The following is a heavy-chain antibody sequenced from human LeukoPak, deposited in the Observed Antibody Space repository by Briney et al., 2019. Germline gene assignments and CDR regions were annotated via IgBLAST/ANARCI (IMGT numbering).Heavy chain of an antibody. Sequence: ASVKVSCKASGGTFSSYAISWVRQAPGQGLEWMGGIIPIFCTASYAQKLQGRVTMTRDMSTSTVYMELSSLGSEDTAVYYCARDANRGSPVNYFDYWGQGTLVTVSS. V-gene: IGHV1-69*05. CDR3: ARDANRGSPVNYFDY. CDR1: GGTFSSYA. J-gene: IGHJ4*02. D-gene: IGHD1-26*01. CDR2: IIPIFCTA.